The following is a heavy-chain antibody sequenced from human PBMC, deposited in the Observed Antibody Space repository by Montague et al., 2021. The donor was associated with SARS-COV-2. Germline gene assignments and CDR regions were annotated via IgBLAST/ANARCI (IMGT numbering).Heavy chain of an antibody. CDR3: ARDCVAMDYGIWYGMDF. J-gene: IGHJ6*02. V-gene: IGHV3-21*01. Sequence: SLRLPCAASGFTFSSYGMHWVRQAPGKGLEWVSSISNSSSNIYYADSVKGRFTISRDNAKNSLYLQMNSLRAEDTAVYYCARDCVAMDYGIWYGMDFWGQGTTVTVSS. D-gene: IGHD5-18*01. CDR2: ISNSSSNI. CDR1: GFTFSSYG.